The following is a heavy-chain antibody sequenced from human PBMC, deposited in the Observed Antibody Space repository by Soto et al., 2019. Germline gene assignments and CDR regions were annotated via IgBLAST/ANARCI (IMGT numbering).Heavy chain of an antibody. Sequence: SETLSLTCTVSGGSISSHYWSWVRQAPGKGLEWIGHIYYRGSTTYNPSLRSRSTISVDTSNNQCSLKLNSVTTADTAVYYCARDGREASGMDVWGQGTKVTVSS. D-gene: IGHD1-26*01. CDR3: ARDGREASGMDV. V-gene: IGHV4-59*11. CDR1: GGSISSHY. J-gene: IGHJ6*02. CDR2: IYYRGST.